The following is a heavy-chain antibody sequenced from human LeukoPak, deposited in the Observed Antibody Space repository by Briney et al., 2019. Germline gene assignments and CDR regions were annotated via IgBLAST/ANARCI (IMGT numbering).Heavy chain of an antibody. D-gene: IGHD3-9*01. CDR2: MNPNSGNT. Sequence: ASVKVSCTASGYTFTIYDINWVRQATGQGLEWMGWMNPNSGNTGYAQKFQGRVTMTRNTSISTAYMELSSLRSEDTAVYYCARGAPLRYFDWLGNWGQGTLATVSS. CDR3: ARGAPLRYFDWLGN. CDR1: GYTFTIYD. V-gene: IGHV1-8*01. J-gene: IGHJ4*02.